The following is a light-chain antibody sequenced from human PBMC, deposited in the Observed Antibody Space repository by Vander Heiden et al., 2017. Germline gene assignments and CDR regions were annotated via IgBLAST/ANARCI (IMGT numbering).Light chain of an antibody. CDR1: SSGVGRYNY. Sequence: QSALTQPRSVSGSPGQSVTISCTGTSSGVGRYNYVSWFQQHPDEAPRLMISDVSKRPSGVPDRFSGSKSGNTASLTVSGLQAEDEADYYCCSYAGSYTFVFGTGTKITVL. CDR2: DVS. CDR3: CSYAGSYTFV. V-gene: IGLV2-11*01. J-gene: IGLJ1*01.